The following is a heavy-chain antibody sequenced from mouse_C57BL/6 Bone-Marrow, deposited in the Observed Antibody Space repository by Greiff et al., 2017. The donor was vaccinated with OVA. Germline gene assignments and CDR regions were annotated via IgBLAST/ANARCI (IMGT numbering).Heavy chain of an antibody. D-gene: IGHD1-1*01. CDR2: ISSGGSDT. CDR3: TIHEYYGNFDY. J-gene: IGHJ2*01. Sequence: EVQVVESGGDLVKPGGSLKLSCAASGFTFSSYGMSWVRQTPDKRLEWVGTISSGGSDTYYPDRVKGRFTISIDNAKNTLYLHMSRLKADDTAIYYCTIHEYYGNFDYWGQGTTLTVSS. CDR1: GFTFSSYG. V-gene: IGHV5-6*01.